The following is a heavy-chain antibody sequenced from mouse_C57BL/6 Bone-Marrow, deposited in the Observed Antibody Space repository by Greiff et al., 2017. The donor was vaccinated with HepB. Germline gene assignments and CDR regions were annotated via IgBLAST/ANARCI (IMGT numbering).Heavy chain of an antibody. CDR3: AVNWDPAWFAY. CDR2: IDPEDGET. J-gene: IGHJ3*01. D-gene: IGHD4-1*02. CDR1: GFNIKDYY. V-gene: IGHV14-2*01. Sequence: VHVKQSGAELVKPGASVKLSCTASGFNIKDYYMHWVKQRTEQGLEWIGRIDPEDGETKYAPKFQGKATITADTSSNTAYLQLSSLTSEDTAVYYCAVNWDPAWFAYWGQGTLVTVSA.